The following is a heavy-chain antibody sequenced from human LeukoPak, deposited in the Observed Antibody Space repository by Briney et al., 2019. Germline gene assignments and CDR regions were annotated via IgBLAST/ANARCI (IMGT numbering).Heavy chain of an antibody. CDR1: GFTFDDYA. CDR2: ISGNGEST. J-gene: IGHJ4*02. Sequence: QPGGPLRLSCAASGFTFDDYAMHWVRQAPGKGLEWVSLISGNGESTYYADSVKGRFTISRDNSKNSLYLQMNSLRTEDTALYYCAKDIAGYSYGIDYWGQGTLVTVSS. V-gene: IGHV3-43*02. D-gene: IGHD5-18*01. CDR3: AKDIAGYSYGIDY.